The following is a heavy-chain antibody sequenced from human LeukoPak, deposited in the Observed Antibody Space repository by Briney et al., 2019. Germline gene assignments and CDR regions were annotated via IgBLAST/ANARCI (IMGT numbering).Heavy chain of an antibody. CDR2: IYYSGST. J-gene: IGHJ2*01. Sequence: SQTLSLSCTVSGGSISSGDYYWSWIRKPPGKGLEWIGYIYYSGSTYYNPSLKSRVTISVDTSKNQFSLKLSTVTAADTAVYYCARVLDTAMVGWYFDLWGRGTLVTVSS. CDR3: ARVLDTAMVGWYFDL. D-gene: IGHD5-18*01. V-gene: IGHV4-30-4*01. CDR1: GGSISSGDYY.